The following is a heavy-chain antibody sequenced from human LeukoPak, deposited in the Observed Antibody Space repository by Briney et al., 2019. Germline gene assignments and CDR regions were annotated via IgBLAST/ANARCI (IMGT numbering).Heavy chain of an antibody. J-gene: IGHJ4*02. V-gene: IGHV4-31*03. CDR3: ARVLDHSSWYVGD. Sequence: PSETLSLTCTVSGGSISSGDHYWSWIRQHPGKGLEWIGYIYWSGSTYYNPSLKSRVTISLVTSKNQFSLKLSSVTAADTAVYYCARVLDHSSWYVGDWGQGTLVTVSS. CDR2: IYWSGST. CDR1: GGSISSGDHY. D-gene: IGHD6-13*01.